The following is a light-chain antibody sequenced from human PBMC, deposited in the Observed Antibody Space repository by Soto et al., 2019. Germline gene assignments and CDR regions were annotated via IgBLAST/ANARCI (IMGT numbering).Light chain of an antibody. Sequence: DIQMTQSPSSLSASVGDTITITCRARQSIGHFLNWYRQKSGAAPELLIYDASTLQSGVPSRFRGGASGTDFTLTISSLQLDDFATYYCQQSYNTPLTFGQGTKVEIK. CDR1: QSIGHF. V-gene: IGKV1-39*01. CDR3: QQSYNTPLT. CDR2: DAS. J-gene: IGKJ1*01.